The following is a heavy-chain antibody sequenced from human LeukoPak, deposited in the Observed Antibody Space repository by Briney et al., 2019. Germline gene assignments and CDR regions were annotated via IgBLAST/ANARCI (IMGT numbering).Heavy chain of an antibody. J-gene: IGHJ4*02. CDR2: ISGSGGST. V-gene: IGHV3-23*01. CDR1: GFTFSSYA. CDR3: AAPFHNYDILTGYI. Sequence: GGSLRLSCAASGFTFSSYAMSWVRQAPGKGLEWVSAISGSGGSTYYADFVKGRFTISRDNSKNTLYLQMNSLRAEDTAVYYCAAPFHNYDILTGYIWGQGTLVTVSS. D-gene: IGHD3-9*01.